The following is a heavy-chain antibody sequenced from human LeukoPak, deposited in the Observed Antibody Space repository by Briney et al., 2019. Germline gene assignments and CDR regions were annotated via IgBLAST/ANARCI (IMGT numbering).Heavy chain of an antibody. Sequence: PGGSLGLSCAASGFTFSSYAMSWVRQAPGKGLEWVSAISGSGGSTYYADSVKGRFTISRDNSKNTLYLQMNSLRAEDTAVYYCAKDRMTYGSGSYFSPGPYYFDYWGQGTLVTVSS. D-gene: IGHD3-10*01. J-gene: IGHJ4*02. CDR1: GFTFSSYA. V-gene: IGHV3-23*01. CDR2: ISGSGGST. CDR3: AKDRMTYGSGSYFSPGPYYFDY.